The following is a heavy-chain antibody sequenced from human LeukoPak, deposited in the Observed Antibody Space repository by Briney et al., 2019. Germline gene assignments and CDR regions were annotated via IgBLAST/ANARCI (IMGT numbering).Heavy chain of an antibody. D-gene: IGHD3-22*01. V-gene: IGHV4-34*01. CDR3: AAYYYDSSGYYFLDY. Sequence: PSETLSLTCAVYGGSFSGYYWSWIRQPPGKGLEWIGEINRSGSTNYNPSLKSRVTISVDTSKNQFSLKLSSVTAADTAVYYCAAYYYDSSGYYFLDYWGQGTLVTVSS. CDR1: GGSFSGYY. CDR2: INRSGST. J-gene: IGHJ4*02.